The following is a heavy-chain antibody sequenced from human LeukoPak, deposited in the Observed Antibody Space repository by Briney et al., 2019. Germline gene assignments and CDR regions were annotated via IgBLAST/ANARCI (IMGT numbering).Heavy chain of an antibody. V-gene: IGHV4-61*02. CDR2: IYTSGST. J-gene: IGHJ4*02. D-gene: IGHD4-17*01. CDR3: ARKIDYGDYHFDY. CDR1: GGSISSGTYY. Sequence: SETLSLTCTVSGGSISSGTYYWSWIRQPAGKGLEWIGRIYTSGSTNYNPSLKSRVTISIDTSKNQFSLKVNSVTAADTAVYYCARKIDYGDYHFDYWGQGTLVTVSS.